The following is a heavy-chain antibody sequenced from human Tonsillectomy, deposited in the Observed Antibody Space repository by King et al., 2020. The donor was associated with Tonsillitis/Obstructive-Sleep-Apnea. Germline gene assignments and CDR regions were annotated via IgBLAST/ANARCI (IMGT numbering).Heavy chain of an antibody. J-gene: IGHJ6*03. CDR1: GYTFTSYA. CDR2: INTTTGNP. D-gene: IGHD6-13*01. V-gene: IGHV7-4-1*02. CDR3: ARGRGAAAGIAGYSYYYMDV. Sequence: VQLVQSVSELKKPGASVKVSCKASGYTFTSYAMNWVRQAPGQGLEGMGWINTTTGNPTYAPGFTGRFVFSLDTSFSTTYRKISSLKADDAAVYYCARGRGAAAGIAGYSYYYMDVWGTGTTVTVSS.